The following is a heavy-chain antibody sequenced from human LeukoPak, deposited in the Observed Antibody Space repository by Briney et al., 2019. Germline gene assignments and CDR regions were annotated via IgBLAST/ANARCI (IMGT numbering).Heavy chain of an antibody. D-gene: IGHD3-10*01. CDR2: ISTSSRST. Sequence: PVGSLRLSCTASGFTFSGFSMHWVRQAPGQGLEWLSYISTSSRSTYYADSVKGRFTISPDKAKNALFLDMHSLRPGDSAVYYCARSAVRGVACDYWGQGTLFTVSS. CDR3: ARSAVRGVACDY. J-gene: IGHJ4*02. V-gene: IGHV3-48*01. CDR1: GFTFSGFS.